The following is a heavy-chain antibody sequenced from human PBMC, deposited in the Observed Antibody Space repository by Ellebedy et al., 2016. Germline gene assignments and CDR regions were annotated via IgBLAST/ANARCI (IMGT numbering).Heavy chain of an antibody. D-gene: IGHD3-22*01. V-gene: IGHV4-39*06. CDR1: GGSISSSSYY. Sequence: SETLSLTCTVSGGSISSSSYYWGWIRQPPGKGLEWIGTIYYSGSTYYNPSLKSRVTISVDTSKNQFPLKLSSVTAADTAVYYCARVTPLDDSSGYFHLNWFDPWGQGTLVTVSS. J-gene: IGHJ5*02. CDR2: IYYSGST. CDR3: ARVTPLDDSSGYFHLNWFDP.